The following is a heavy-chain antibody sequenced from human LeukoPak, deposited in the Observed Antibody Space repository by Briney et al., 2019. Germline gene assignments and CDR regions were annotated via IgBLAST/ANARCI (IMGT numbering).Heavy chain of an antibody. D-gene: IGHD3-3*01. CDR1: GYTFSGSY. V-gene: IGHV1-2*06. CDR3: AKGAYYAD. Sequence: ASVKVSCKASGYTFSGSYIHWVRQAPGQGLEWMGRINPNSGDTSYAQKFQGRVTMTRDTSISTAYMELSSLTSDDTAVYYCAKGAYYADWGQGTLVTVSS. J-gene: IGHJ4*02. CDR2: INPNSGDT.